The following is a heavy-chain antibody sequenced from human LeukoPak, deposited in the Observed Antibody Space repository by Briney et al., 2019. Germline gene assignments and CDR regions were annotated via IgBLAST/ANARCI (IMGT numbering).Heavy chain of an antibody. CDR1: GYTFTSYG. J-gene: IGHJ4*02. Sequence: ASVKVSCKASGYTFTSYGISWARQAPGQGLEWMGWISAYNGNTNYAQKLQGRVTMTTDTSTSTAYMELRSLRSDDTAVYYCASGDYYDSSGYYYNWGQGTLVIVSS. V-gene: IGHV1-18*01. D-gene: IGHD3-22*01. CDR3: ASGDYYDSSGYYYN. CDR2: ISAYNGNT.